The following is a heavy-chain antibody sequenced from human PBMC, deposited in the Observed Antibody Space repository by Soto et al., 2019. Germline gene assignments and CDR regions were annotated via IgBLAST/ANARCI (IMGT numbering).Heavy chain of an antibody. CDR1: GASISGGDYY. CDR2: IYYTGNT. D-gene: IGHD3-22*01. CDR3: ARATYDSSTYYLDY. V-gene: IGHV4-30-4*01. Sequence: QVQLQESGPGLVKPSQTLSLTCTVSGASISGGDYYWTWICQPPGKGLEWIGSIYYTGNTYSNPSLESRLSISVDPSNNQFVLRLTSVTAPDTAIYYCARATYDSSTYYLDYWGQGTLVTVSS. J-gene: IGHJ4*02.